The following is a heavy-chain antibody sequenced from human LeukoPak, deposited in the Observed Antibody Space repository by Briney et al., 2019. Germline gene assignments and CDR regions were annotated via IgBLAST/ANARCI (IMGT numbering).Heavy chain of an antibody. CDR2: ISSSSSYI. J-gene: IGHJ4*02. CDR3: VKEGWGYYRVSAFDY. CDR1: GFTFSSYS. Sequence: TGGSLRLSCAASGFTFSSYSMNWVRQAPGKGLEWVSSISSSSSYIYYADSVKGRFTISRDNAKNSLYLQMNSLRAEDTAVYYCVKEGWGYYRVSAFDYWGQGTLVTVSS. V-gene: IGHV3-21*01. D-gene: IGHD3-3*01.